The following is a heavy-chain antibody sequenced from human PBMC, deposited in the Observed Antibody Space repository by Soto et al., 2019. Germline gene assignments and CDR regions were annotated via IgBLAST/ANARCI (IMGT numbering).Heavy chain of an antibody. J-gene: IGHJ4*02. Sequence: GVSLRLSCAASGFTFSSYAMSWVRQAPGKGLEWVSAISGSGGSTYYADSVKGRFTISRDNSKNTLYLQMNSLRAEYTAVYYCAKSHPMARAFDYWGQGTLVTVSS. CDR1: GFTFSSYA. V-gene: IGHV3-23*01. D-gene: IGHD5-12*01. CDR2: ISGSGGST. CDR3: AKSHPMARAFDY.